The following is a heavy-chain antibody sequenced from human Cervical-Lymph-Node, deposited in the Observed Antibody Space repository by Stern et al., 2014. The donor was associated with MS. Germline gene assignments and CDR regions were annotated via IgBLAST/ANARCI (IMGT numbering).Heavy chain of an antibody. J-gene: IGHJ2*01. CDR2: INPSSGDT. CDR3: ARDCGGDCYSAWYFDL. V-gene: IGHV1-2*06. Sequence: VQLVQSGAEVKKPGASVKVSCKASGYTFTGYYMHWVRQAPGQVLEWMGRINPSSGDTNDAQKFQGRVTMTRDTSISTAYMELSRLRSDDTAVYYCARDCGGDCYSAWYFDLWGRGTLVTVSS. CDR1: GYTFTGYY. D-gene: IGHD2-21*02.